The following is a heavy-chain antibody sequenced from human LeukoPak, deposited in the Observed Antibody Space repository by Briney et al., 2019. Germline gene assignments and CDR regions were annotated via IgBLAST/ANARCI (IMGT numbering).Heavy chain of an antibody. D-gene: IGHD3-3*01. CDR2: ISSSSSYV. J-gene: IGHJ4*02. CDR1: GFTFSSYS. V-gene: IGHV3-21*04. CDR3: AKDSPQVHDFSFDLAPTYYFDY. Sequence: GGSLRLSCAASGFTFSSYSMNWVRQVPGKGLEWVSSISSSSSYVYYADSVKGRFTISRDNSKNTLYLQMNSLRAEDTAVYYCAKDSPQVHDFSFDLAPTYYFDYWGQGTLVTVSS.